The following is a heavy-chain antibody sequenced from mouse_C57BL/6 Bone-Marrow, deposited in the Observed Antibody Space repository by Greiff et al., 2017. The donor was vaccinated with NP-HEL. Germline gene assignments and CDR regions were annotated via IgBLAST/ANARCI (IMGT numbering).Heavy chain of an antibody. Sequence: VQLKESGPELVKPGASVKIPCKASGYTFTDYNMDWVKQSHGKSLEWIGDINPNNGGTIYNQKFKGKATLTVDKSSSTAYMELRSLTSEDTAVYYCARSRDYDGGFAYWGQGTLVTVSA. CDR3: ARSRDYDGGFAY. CDR2: INPNNGGT. CDR1: GYTFTDYN. D-gene: IGHD2-4*01. V-gene: IGHV1-18*01. J-gene: IGHJ3*01.